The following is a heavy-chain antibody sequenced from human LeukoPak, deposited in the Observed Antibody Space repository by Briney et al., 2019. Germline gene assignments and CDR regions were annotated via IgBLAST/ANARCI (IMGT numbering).Heavy chain of an antibody. CDR1: GFTFSSYA. CDR3: AKDGDAVAGIDPYYFDY. J-gene: IGHJ4*02. Sequence: GGSLRLSCAASGFTFSSYAMSCVRQAPGKGLEWVSAISGSGGSTYYADSVKGRFTISRDNSKNTLYLQMNSLRAEDTAVYYCAKDGDAVAGIDPYYFDYWGQGTLVTVSS. V-gene: IGHV3-23*01. D-gene: IGHD6-19*01. CDR2: ISGSGGST.